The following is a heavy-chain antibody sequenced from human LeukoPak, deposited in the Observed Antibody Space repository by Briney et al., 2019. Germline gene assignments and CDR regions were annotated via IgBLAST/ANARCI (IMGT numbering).Heavy chain of an antibody. CDR2: IYYSGTT. CDR3: ARDDYPDPFDI. Sequence: SETLSLTCTVSGGSISSSSYYWGWIRQPPGKGLEWIGSIYYSGTTYFNPSLKSRVTISVDTTKTQFSLKRSSVTAADTDVYYCARDDYPDPFDIWGQGTMVTVSS. CDR1: GGSISSSSYY. J-gene: IGHJ3*02. V-gene: IGHV4-39*07. D-gene: IGHD3-16*01.